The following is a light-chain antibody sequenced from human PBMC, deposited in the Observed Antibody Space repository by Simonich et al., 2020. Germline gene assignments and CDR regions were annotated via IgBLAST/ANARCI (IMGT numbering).Light chain of an antibody. CDR3: QQYYSTPPT. Sequence: DIVMTQSPDSLAVSLGERATINCKSSQSVLYSSKTQNYVAWYQQKPGHPPKLLIYWASTRESGVPDRFSGSGSGTDFTLTISSLQAEDVAVYYCQQYYSTPPTFGQGTKLEIK. CDR1: QSVLYSSKTQNY. J-gene: IGKJ2*01. CDR2: WAS. V-gene: IGKV4-1*01.